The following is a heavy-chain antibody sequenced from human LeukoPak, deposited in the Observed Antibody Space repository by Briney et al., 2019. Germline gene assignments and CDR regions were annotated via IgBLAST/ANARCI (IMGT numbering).Heavy chain of an antibody. CDR2: IYHSGST. J-gene: IGHJ3*02. Sequence: SETLSLTCTVSGYSISSGCYWGWIRQPPGKGLEWIGSIYHSGSTYYNPSLKSRVTISVDTSKNQFSLKLSSVTAADTAVYYCARESDSSGYSVDAFDIWGQGTMVTVSS. CDR1: GYSISSGCY. D-gene: IGHD3-22*01. CDR3: ARESDSSGYSVDAFDI. V-gene: IGHV4-38-2*02.